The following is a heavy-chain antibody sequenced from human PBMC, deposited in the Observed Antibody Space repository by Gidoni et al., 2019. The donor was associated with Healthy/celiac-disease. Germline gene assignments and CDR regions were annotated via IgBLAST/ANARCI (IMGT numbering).Heavy chain of an antibody. CDR3: ARVGYSRTFYYYYGMDV. CDR2: IYYSGST. Sequence: QPPGKGLEWIGYIYYSGSTNYNPSLKSRVTISVDTSKNQFSLKLSSVTAADTAVYYCARVGYSRTFYYYYGMDVWGQGTTVTVSS. J-gene: IGHJ6*02. D-gene: IGHD6-13*01. V-gene: IGHV4-59*01.